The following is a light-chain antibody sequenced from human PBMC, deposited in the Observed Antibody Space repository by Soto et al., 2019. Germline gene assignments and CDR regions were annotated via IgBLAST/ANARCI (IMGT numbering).Light chain of an antibody. CDR2: EVS. CDR3: SSHAGRNSWV. J-gene: IGLJ2*01. Sequence: QSALTQPPSASGSPGQSVTISCTGTSGDVGGYNYVSWYQQHPGKAPKVMIYEVSKRPSGVPDRFSGSKSGNTASLTVSGLQPEDEADYYCSSHAGRNSWVFGGGTKVTVL. CDR1: SGDVGGYNY. V-gene: IGLV2-8*01.